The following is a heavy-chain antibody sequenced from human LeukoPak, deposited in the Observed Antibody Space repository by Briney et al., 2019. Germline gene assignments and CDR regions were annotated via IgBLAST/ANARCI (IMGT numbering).Heavy chain of an antibody. V-gene: IGHV4-39*07. CDR2: IYHSGST. Sequence: SETLSLTCTVSGGSISSYYWSWIRQPPGKGLEWIGSIYHSGSTYYNPSLKSRVTISVDTSKNQFSLKLSSVTAADTAVYYCARVYGLYAFDIWGQGTMVTVSS. D-gene: IGHD4-17*01. J-gene: IGHJ3*02. CDR3: ARVYGLYAFDI. CDR1: GGSISSYY.